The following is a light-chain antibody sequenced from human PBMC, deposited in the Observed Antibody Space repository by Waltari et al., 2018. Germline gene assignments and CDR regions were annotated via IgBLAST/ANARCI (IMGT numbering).Light chain of an antibody. CDR1: QGISSA. V-gene: IGKV1-13*02. CDR2: DAS. Sequence: AIQLTQSPSSLSASVGDRVNITCRASQGISSAFAWYQQKPGKAPKLLIYDASSLESGVPSMFSGSGSGTDFTLTISSLQPEDFATYYCQQFNSYPLFGGGTKVEIK. J-gene: IGKJ4*01. CDR3: QQFNSYPL.